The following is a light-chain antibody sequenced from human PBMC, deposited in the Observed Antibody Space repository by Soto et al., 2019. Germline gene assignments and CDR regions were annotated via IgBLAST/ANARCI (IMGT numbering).Light chain of an antibody. J-gene: IGLJ2*01. CDR2: DNN. CDR1: SSNIGNNY. Sequence: QSVLTQPPSVSAAPGPKVTISSSGSSSNIGNNYVSWYQQLPGTAPKLLIYDNNKRPSGIPDRFSGSKSGTSATLGITGLQTGDEADYYCGTWDSSLSGVVFGGGTKLTVL. V-gene: IGLV1-51*01. CDR3: GTWDSSLSGVV.